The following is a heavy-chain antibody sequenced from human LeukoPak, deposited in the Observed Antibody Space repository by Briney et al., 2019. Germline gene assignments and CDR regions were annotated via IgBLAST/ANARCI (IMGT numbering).Heavy chain of an antibody. J-gene: IGHJ4*02. Sequence: SETLSLTCTVSNGXISNYYCSWIRQTTGKGLEWIGFIYYSGSTNYNPSLKSRVTMSVDTSKNQFSLKPSSVTASDTAVYYCARHAVAKNEKDYWGQGTLVTVSS. CDR1: NGXISNYY. CDR2: IYYSGST. CDR3: ARHAVAKNEKDY. V-gene: IGHV4-59*08. D-gene: IGHD6-19*01.